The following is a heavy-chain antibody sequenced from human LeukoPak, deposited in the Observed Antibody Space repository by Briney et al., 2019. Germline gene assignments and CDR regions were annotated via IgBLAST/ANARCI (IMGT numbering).Heavy chain of an antibody. Sequence: PSETLSLTCGVYGGSFSGFYWSWIRQPPGKGLEWIGEIDQSGGTNYNPSLKSRVTITIDTSKNQFPLKVNSVTAADTAVYYCAINDGSGSYYKSDYWGQGTLVTVSS. D-gene: IGHD3-10*01. CDR3: AINDGSGSYYKSDY. CDR1: GGSFSGFY. J-gene: IGHJ4*02. V-gene: IGHV4-34*01. CDR2: IDQSGGT.